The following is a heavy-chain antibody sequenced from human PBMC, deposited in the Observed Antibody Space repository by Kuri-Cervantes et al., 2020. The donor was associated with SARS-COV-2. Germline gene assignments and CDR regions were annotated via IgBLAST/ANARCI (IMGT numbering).Heavy chain of an antibody. CDR1: GFTFSSYA. CDR3: ASQILYLGVGYFDC. V-gene: IGHV3-21*01. D-gene: IGHD2-8*01. J-gene: IGHJ4*02. Sequence: GGSLRLSCAASGFTFSSYAMSWVRQAPGEGLEWVSSISSSSSYIYYADSVKGRFTISRDNAKNSLYLQMNSLRAEDTAVYYCASQILYLGVGYFDCWGQGTLVTVSS. CDR2: ISSSSSYI.